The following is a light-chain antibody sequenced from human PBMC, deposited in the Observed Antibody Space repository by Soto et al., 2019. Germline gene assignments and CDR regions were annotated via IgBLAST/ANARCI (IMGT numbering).Light chain of an antibody. Sequence: QSALTQPPSESWSPGQSVTISCTGTSSDIGGYNYVSWYQQHPGKAPKLMIYEVTKRPSGVPDRFSGSKSGNTASLTVSGLQTDDEADYYCSSYAGSNNLVFGGGTKLTVL. CDR1: SSDIGGYNY. J-gene: IGLJ2*01. CDR2: EVT. V-gene: IGLV2-8*01. CDR3: SSYAGSNNLV.